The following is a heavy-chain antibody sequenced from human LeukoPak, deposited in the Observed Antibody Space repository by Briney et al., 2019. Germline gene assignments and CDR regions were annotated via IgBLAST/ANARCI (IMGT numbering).Heavy chain of an antibody. D-gene: IGHD3-10*01. CDR1: GGTFISYA. J-gene: IGHJ6*04. Sequence: SVKVSCKASGGTFISYAISWVRQARGQGLEWMGGIIPIFGTANYAQKFQGRVTITADESTSTAYMELSSLRSEDTAVYYCASDSGSYSYDYYYYYGMDVWGKGTTVTVSS. V-gene: IGHV1-69*13. CDR2: IIPIFGTA. CDR3: ASDSGSYSYDYYYYYGMDV.